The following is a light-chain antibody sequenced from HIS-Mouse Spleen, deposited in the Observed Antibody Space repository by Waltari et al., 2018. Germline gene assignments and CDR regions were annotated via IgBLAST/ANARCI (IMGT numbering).Light chain of an antibody. CDR2: GKN. J-gene: IGLJ2*01. V-gene: IGLV3-19*01. CDR3: NSRDSSGNHVV. Sequence: SSELTQDPAVSVALGQTVRITCQGDSLRSYYESWYHQKPGQAPVLVIYGKNNRPSGIPDRFSGSSSGNTASLTITGAQAEDEADYYCNSRDSSGNHVVFGGGTKLTVL. CDR1: SLRSYY.